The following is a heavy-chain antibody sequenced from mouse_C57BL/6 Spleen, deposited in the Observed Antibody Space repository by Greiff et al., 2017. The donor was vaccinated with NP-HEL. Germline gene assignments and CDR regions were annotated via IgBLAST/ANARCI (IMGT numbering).Heavy chain of an antibody. CDR3: ARDRAYGSSFFDY. V-gene: IGHV5-4*01. J-gene: IGHJ2*01. CDR1: GFTFSSYA. Sequence: EVKLVESGGGLVKPGGSLKLSCAASGFTFSSYAMSWVRQTPEKRLEWVATISDGGSYTYYPDTVKGRFTISRDNAKNNLYLQMSHLKSEDTAMYYCARDRAYGSSFFDYWGQGTTLTVSS. D-gene: IGHD1-1*01. CDR2: ISDGGSYT.